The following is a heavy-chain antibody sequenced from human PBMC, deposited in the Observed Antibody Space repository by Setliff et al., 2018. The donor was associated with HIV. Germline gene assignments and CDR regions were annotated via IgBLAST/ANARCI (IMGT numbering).Heavy chain of an antibody. CDR3: TRPQYFYDIGGSDY. CDR1: GFTFSGSP. V-gene: IGHV3-73*01. CDR2: IKTRADNYAT. D-gene: IGHD3-22*01. Sequence: GGSLRLSCAAFGFTFSGSPIHWVRQASGKGLEWLGRIKTRADNYATAYAASVKGRFTIARDDSMNTAYLQMNSLKIEDTAVYYCTRPQYFYDIGGSDYWGQGTLVTVSS. J-gene: IGHJ4*02.